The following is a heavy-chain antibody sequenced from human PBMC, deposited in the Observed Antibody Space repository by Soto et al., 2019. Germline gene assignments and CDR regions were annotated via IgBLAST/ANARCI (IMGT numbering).Heavy chain of an antibody. CDR3: ARGNGPYGTNAVDY. Sequence: QLQESGPGLVKPSQTLSLTCTVSGGSITSGDYYWSWIRQHPEKGLEWIGYIYYSGSTYYNPSLKSRFTISVDTSKNQFSLKLSSVTAADTAVYYCARGNGPYGTNAVDYWGQGTLVTVSS. CDR2: IYYSGST. CDR1: GGSITSGDYY. J-gene: IGHJ4*02. D-gene: IGHD2-8*01. V-gene: IGHV4-31*03.